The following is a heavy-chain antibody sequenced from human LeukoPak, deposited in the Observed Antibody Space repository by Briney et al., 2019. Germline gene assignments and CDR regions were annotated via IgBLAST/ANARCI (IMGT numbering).Heavy chain of an antibody. D-gene: IGHD6-13*01. CDR1: GFTFSSYS. J-gene: IGHJ4*02. CDR3: ARDRGIAAAGPFDY. CDR2: ISSSSTI. V-gene: IGHV3-48*02. Sequence: GGSLRLSCAASGFTFSSYSMNWVRQAPGKGLEWVSYISSSSTIYYADSVKGRFTISRDNAKNSLYLQMNSLRDEDTAVYYCARDRGIAAAGPFDYWGQGTLVTVSS.